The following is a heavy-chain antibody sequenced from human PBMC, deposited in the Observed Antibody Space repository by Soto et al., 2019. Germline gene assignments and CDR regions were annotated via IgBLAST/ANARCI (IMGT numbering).Heavy chain of an antibody. Sequence: GGSLRLSCAASGFTFSGYAMHWVRQASGKGLEWVGRIRTKTNTYATTSAASVRGRFTISRDDSKNTAYLQMNSLKTEDTAVYYCTTSTVTRDPYYDYGMDVWGQGTTVTVSS. CDR2: IRTKTNTYAT. J-gene: IGHJ6*02. CDR1: GFTFSGYA. CDR3: TTSTVTRDPYYDYGMDV. D-gene: IGHD4-17*01. V-gene: IGHV3-73*01.